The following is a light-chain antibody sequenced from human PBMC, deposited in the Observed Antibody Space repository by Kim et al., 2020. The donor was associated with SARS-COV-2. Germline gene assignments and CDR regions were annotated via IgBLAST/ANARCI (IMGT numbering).Light chain of an antibody. V-gene: IGLV3-1*01. Sequence: SVYPGQTASITCSGDKVGEKYACWYQQKPGQSPVLVIYQDSKRPSGIPERFSGSNSGNTATLTISGTQAMDEADYCWQGWDGSRGGFGGGTQLTVL. J-gene: IGLJ2*01. CDR2: QDS. CDR1: KVGEKY. CDR3: QGWDGSRGG.